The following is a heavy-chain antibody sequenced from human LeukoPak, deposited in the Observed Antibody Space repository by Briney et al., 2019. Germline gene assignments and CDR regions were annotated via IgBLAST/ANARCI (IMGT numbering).Heavy chain of an antibody. J-gene: IGHJ5*02. V-gene: IGHV1-46*01. CDR1: GYTFTSYY. CDR2: INPSGGST. Sequence: ASVKVSCKASGYTFTSYYMHWVRQAPGQGLEWMGIINPSGGSTSYAQKFQGRVTMTEDTSTDTAYMELSSLRFEDTAVYYCAIDGGANWFDPWGQGTLVTVSS. D-gene: IGHD3-16*01. CDR3: AIDGGANWFDP.